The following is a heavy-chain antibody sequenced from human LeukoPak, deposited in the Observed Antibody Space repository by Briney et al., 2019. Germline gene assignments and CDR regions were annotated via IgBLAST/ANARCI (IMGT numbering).Heavy chain of an antibody. CDR2: IKHDGSEK. Sequence: PGGSLRLSCAASGFTFSSDWMSWVRQAPGKGLEWVANIKHDGSEKYYVDSVKGRFTISRDNAKNSLYLQMNSLRAEDTAVYYCARDHANYDFWSGYYTPYNWFDPWRQGTLVTVSS. CDR1: GFTFSSDW. D-gene: IGHD3-3*01. V-gene: IGHV3-7*01. CDR3: ARDHANYDFWSGYYTPYNWFDP. J-gene: IGHJ5*02.